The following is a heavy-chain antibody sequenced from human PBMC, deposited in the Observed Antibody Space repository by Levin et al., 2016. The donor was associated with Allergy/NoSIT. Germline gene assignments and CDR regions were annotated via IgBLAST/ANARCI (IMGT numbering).Heavy chain of an antibody. CDR3: ARHVYPPTMWFGELSRYYYYYYGMDV. V-gene: IGHV5-51*01. CDR2: IYPGDSDT. J-gene: IGHJ6*02. Sequence: VRQMPGKGLEWMGIIYPGDSDTRYSPSFQGQVTISADKSISTAYLQWSSLKASDTAMYYCARHVYPPTMWFGELSRYYYYYYGMDVWGQGTTVTVSS. D-gene: IGHD3-10*01.